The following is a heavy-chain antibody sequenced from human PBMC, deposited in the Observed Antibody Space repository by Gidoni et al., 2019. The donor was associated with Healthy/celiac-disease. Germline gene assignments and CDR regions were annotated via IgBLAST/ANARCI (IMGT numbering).Heavy chain of an antibody. J-gene: IGHJ5*02. D-gene: IGHD3-3*01. CDR1: GGSISSGDYY. CDR2: IYYSGST. CDR3: ARDTYYDFWSGSGPYNWFDP. V-gene: IGHV4-30-4*01. Sequence: QVQLQESGPGLVKPSQTLSLTCTVSGGSISSGDYYWSWIRPPPGKGLEWIGYIYYSGSTYYNPSLKSRVTISVDTSKNQFSLKLSSVTAADTAVYYCARDTYYDFWSGSGPYNWFDPWGQGTLVTVSS.